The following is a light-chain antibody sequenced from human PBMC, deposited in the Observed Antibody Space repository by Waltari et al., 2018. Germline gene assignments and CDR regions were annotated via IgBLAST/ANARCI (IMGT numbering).Light chain of an antibody. CDR3: QQCYLTPYT. CDR2: WAS. Sequence: DIVMTQSPDSLAVSLGERATINCKSSQSVLYSSNNKNYLAWYQQKPGQPPKLLIYWASTRESGVPERFSGSGSGTDFTLTISSLQAEDVAVYYCQQCYLTPYTFGQGTNLEIK. V-gene: IGKV4-1*01. J-gene: IGKJ2*01. CDR1: QSVLYSSNNKNY.